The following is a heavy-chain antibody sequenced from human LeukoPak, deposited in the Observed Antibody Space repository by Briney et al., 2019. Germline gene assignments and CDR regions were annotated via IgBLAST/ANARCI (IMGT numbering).Heavy chain of an antibody. Sequence: SSETLSLTCTVSGGSISSSSYYWGWIRQPPGKGLEWIGSIFYSGSTYYNPSLESRVTISVDTSKNQFSLKLSSVTAADTAVYYCARQLYYDSGGSHYWGQGTLVTVSS. D-gene: IGHD3-22*01. CDR1: GGSISSSSYY. V-gene: IGHV4-39*01. CDR3: ARQLYYDSGGSHY. CDR2: IFYSGST. J-gene: IGHJ4*02.